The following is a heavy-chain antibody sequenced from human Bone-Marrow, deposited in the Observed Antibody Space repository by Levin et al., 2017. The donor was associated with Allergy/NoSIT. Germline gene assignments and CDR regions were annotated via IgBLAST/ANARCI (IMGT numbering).Heavy chain of an antibody. J-gene: IGHJ6*02. V-gene: IGHV1-24*01. CDR1: GYSLSALS. CDR3: VTDSLLAFEYGVDV. CDR2: FDPKNGGT. Sequence: GESLKISCQVSGYSLSALSMYWVRQAHGKGLEWMGDFDPKNGGTFYAQKFQGRVTMTEDTSTDTAYMELSSLRSDDTAVYYCVTDSLLAFEYGVDVWGQGTAISVSS. D-gene: IGHD2/OR15-2a*01.